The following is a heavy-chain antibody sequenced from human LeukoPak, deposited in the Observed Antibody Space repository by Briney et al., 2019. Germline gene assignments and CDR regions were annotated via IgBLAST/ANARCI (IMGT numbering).Heavy chain of an antibody. CDR1: DGSISSYY. CDR2: IYYSGST. Sequence: SETLSLTCTVSDGSISSYYWSWLRQPPGKGLEWIGYIYYSGSTNYNPSLKSRVTISVDTSKNQFSLKLSSVTAADTAVYYCARNPPTRRITMIVVGPDAFDIWGQGTMVTVSS. J-gene: IGHJ3*02. V-gene: IGHV4-59*01. CDR3: ARNPPTRRITMIVVGPDAFDI. D-gene: IGHD3-22*01.